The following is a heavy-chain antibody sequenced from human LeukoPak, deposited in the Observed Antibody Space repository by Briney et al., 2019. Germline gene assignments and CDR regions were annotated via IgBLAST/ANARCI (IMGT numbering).Heavy chain of an antibody. J-gene: IGHJ4*02. Sequence: GGSLRLSCAASGFTFSSYGMHWVRQAPGKGLDWVATIKQDGTEKYYVDSVKGRFTISRDNAKNSLFLQMNSLRAEDTAVYYCARDRNTDFWSGYYTNYFDYWGQGTLVTVSS. CDR1: GFTFSSYG. CDR3: ARDRNTDFWSGYYTNYFDY. CDR2: IKQDGTEK. D-gene: IGHD3-3*01. V-gene: IGHV3-7*01.